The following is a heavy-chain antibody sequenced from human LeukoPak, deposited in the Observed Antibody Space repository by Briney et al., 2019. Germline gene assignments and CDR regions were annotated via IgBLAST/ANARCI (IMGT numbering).Heavy chain of an antibody. V-gene: IGHV4-39*07. CDR1: GGSISTSNYY. D-gene: IGHD3-22*01. J-gene: IGHJ6*03. CDR3: ARERDSSGFYYYYYMDV. CDR2: IFYSGST. Sequence: PSETLSLTCTVSGGSISTSNYYWGWIRQPPGKGLEWIGNIFYSGSTYYSPSLKSRVTISLDTSRNQFSLKLTSVTAADTAVYYCARERDSSGFYYYYYMDVWGKGTTVTVSS.